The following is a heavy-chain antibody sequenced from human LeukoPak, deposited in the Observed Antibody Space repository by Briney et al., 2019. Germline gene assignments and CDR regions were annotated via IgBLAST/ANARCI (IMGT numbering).Heavy chain of an antibody. J-gene: IGHJ6*03. CDR1: GGTFSSYA. Sequence: SVKVSCKASGGTFSSYAISWVRQAPGQGLEWMGGIIPIFGTANYAQKFQGRVTITTDESTSTAYMELSSLRAEDTAVYYCARVKWEAYSYDTYYYYYYMDVWGKGTTVTVSS. V-gene: IGHV1-69*05. D-gene: IGHD5-18*01. CDR2: IIPIFGTA. CDR3: ARVKWEAYSYDTYYYYYYMDV.